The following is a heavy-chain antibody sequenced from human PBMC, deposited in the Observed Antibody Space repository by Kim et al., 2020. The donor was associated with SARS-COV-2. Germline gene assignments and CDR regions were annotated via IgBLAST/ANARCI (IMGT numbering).Heavy chain of an antibody. D-gene: IGHD2-2*01. Sequence: FQGRVTMTRDTSTSTVYMELSSLRSEDTAVYYCARGCSSTSCYGWYAFDIWGQGTMVTVSS. V-gene: IGHV1-46*01. J-gene: IGHJ3*02. CDR3: ARGCSSTSCYGWYAFDI.